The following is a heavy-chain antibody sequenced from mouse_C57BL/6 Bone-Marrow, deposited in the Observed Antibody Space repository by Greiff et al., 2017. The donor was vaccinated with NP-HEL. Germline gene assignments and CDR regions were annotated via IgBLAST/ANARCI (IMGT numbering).Heavy chain of an antibody. CDR2: IYPGSGST. J-gene: IGHJ3*01. D-gene: IGHD2-1*01. V-gene: IGHV1-55*01. Sequence: QVQLKQPGAELVKPGASVKMSCKASGYTFTSYWITWVKQRPGQGLEWIGDIYPGSGSTNYNEKFKSKATLTVDTSSSTAYMQLSSLTSEDSAVYYCARGDYGNLAWFAYWGQGTLVTVSA. CDR1: GYTFTSYW. CDR3: ARGDYGNLAWFAY.